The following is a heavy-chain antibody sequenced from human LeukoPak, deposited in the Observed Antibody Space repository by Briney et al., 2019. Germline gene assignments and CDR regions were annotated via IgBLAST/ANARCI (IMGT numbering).Heavy chain of an antibody. Sequence: GASVTVSCKASGYTFTDSYIHWVRQAPGQGLEWMGWINPNSGGTSSAQKFQGRVTMTRDTSVSTAYMELSSLRSDDTALYYCARETGYCSGGRCYFIYWGQGTLVTVSS. V-gene: IGHV1-2*02. CDR2: INPNSGGT. CDR1: GYTFTDSY. D-gene: IGHD2-15*01. CDR3: ARETGYCSGGRCYFIY. J-gene: IGHJ4*02.